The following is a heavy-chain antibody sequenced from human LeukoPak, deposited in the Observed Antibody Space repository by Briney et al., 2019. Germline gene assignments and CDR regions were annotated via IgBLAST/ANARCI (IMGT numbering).Heavy chain of an antibody. D-gene: IGHD3-22*01. CDR3: ARGLGRPGARPCPKRNMIIVMP. J-gene: IGHJ6*04. Sequence: SETLSLTCAVYGGPFSGYYWSWIRQPPAKGLEWVGEVNHCGSTHYNQSLKSRVTISVDTSKNQFSPKLSSVTAADTSVYYSARGLGRPGARPCPKRNMIIVMPGGKGTTATASS. V-gene: IGHV4-34*01. CDR1: GGPFSGYY. CDR2: VNHCGST.